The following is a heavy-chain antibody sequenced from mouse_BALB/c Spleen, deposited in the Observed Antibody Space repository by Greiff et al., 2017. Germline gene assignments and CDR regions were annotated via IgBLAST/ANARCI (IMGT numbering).Heavy chain of an antibody. V-gene: IGHV1-9*01. CDR2: ILPGSGST. J-gene: IGHJ3*01. Sequence: VQLVESGAELMKPGASVKISCKATGYTFSSYWIEWVKQRPGHGLEWIGEILPGSGSTNYNEKFKGKATFTADTSSNTAYMQLSSLTSEDSAVYYCAKPYYRYDGFAYWGQGTLVTVSA. CDR3: AKPYYRYDGFAY. D-gene: IGHD2-14*01. CDR1: GYTFSSYW.